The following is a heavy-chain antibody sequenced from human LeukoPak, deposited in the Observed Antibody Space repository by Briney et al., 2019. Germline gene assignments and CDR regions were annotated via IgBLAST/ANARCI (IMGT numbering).Heavy chain of an antibody. D-gene: IGHD6-13*01. CDR2: INHSGST. CDR1: GGSFSGYY. J-gene: IGHJ5*02. V-gene: IGHV4-34*01. CDR3: AREAVTGIAAAGIGFDP. Sequence: SETLSLTCAVYGGSFSGYYWSWIRQPPGKGLEWIGEINHSGSTNYNPSLKSRVTISVATSKNQFSLKLSSVTAADTAVYYCAREAVTGIAAAGIGFDPWGQGTLVTVSS.